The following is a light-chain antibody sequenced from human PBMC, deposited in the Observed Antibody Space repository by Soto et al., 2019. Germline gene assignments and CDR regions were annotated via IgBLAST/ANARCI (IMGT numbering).Light chain of an antibody. V-gene: IGKV3-11*01. CDR2: GAS. J-gene: IGKJ2*01. CDR3: HYRNKWPPYAT. Sequence: EIVLTQSPATLSLSPGDRVTLSCRASQSVGSYLAWYQQKPGQAPRLLIYGASNRATGIPARFSGSGSGTAVTLTISTLETEDFEVYLGHYRNKWPPYATFGQGTRLEIK. CDR1: QSVGSY.